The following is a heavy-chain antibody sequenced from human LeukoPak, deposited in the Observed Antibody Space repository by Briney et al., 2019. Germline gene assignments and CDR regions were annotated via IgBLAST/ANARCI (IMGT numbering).Heavy chain of an antibody. CDR1: GFPISSYF. CDR3: ARMAYSSGWYSSYFDY. Sequence: PGGPLRLFCAASGFPISSYFMSWVRQAPGKGLEWVSSISSSSSYIYYADSVKGRFTISRDNAKNSLYLQMNSLRAEDTAVYYCARMAYSSGWYSSYFDYWGQGTLVTVSS. V-gene: IGHV3-21*01. CDR2: ISSSSSYI. J-gene: IGHJ4*02. D-gene: IGHD6-19*01.